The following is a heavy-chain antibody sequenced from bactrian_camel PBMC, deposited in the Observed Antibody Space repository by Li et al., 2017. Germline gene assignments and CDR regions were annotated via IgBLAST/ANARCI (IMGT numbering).Heavy chain of an antibody. CDR2: ASPTGRPA. J-gene: IGHJ6*01. V-gene: IGHV3S60*01. Sequence: HVQLVESGGGSVQAGGSLRLSCTASGLAFANSCMGWFRQAPGKEREGVAAASPTGRPAYYGDSVRGRFTISQDSAKNTVYLQMNSLKSEDTALYYCAASFGGSWVQSVSFGYWGQGTQVTVS. CDR1: GLAFANSC. CDR3: AASFGGSWVQSVSFGY. D-gene: IGHD6*01.